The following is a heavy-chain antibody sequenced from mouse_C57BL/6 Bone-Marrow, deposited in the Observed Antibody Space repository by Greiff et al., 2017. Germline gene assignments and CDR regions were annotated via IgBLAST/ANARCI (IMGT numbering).Heavy chain of an antibody. V-gene: IGHV14-4*01. CDR1: GFNIKDDY. D-gene: IGHD2-3*01. CDR2: IDPENGDT. CDR3: TIYDGYYKAMDY. J-gene: IGHJ4*01. Sequence: EVQLQQSGAELVRPGASVKLSCTASGFNIKDDYMHWVKQRPEQGLEWIGWIDPENGDTESASKFQGKATITADTSSNTAYLQLSSLTSEDTAVYYCTIYDGYYKAMDYWGQGTSVTVSS.